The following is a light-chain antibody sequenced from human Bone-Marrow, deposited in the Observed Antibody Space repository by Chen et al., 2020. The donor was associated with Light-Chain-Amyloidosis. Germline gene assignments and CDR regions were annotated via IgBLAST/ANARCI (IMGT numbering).Light chain of an antibody. J-gene: IGLJ2*01. CDR3: QSADSSGTYEGI. CDR2: RDT. CDR1: DLPTKY. V-gene: IGLV3-25*03. Sequence: SYELTQPPSVSVSPGQTARITCSGDDLPTKYAYWYQQKPGQAPVLGIHRDTERPSGISARFSGSSSGPTATLPISGGQAEDEAAYHCQSADSSGTYEGIFGGGTKLTVL.